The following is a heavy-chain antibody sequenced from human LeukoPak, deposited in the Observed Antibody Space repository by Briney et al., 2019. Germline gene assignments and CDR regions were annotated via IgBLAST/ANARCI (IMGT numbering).Heavy chain of an antibody. CDR2: ISSSSSYI. CDR1: GFTFSSYS. CDR3: ARDEGRRWFGELIAY. V-gene: IGHV3-21*01. D-gene: IGHD3-10*01. Sequence: NSGGSLRLSCAASGFTFSSYSMNWVRQAPGKGLEWVSSISSSSSYIYYADSVKGRFTISRDNAKNSLYLQMNSLRAEDTAVYYCARDEGRRWFGELIAYWGQGTLVTVSS. J-gene: IGHJ4*02.